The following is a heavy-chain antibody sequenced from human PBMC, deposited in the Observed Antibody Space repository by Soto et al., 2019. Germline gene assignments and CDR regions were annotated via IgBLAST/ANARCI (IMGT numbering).Heavy chain of an antibody. CDR3: AKGLGYWSSNSWYGYFDL. CDR1: GFTFSSYA. Sequence: EVQLLESGGGLVQPGGSLRLSCAASGFTFSSYAMSWVRQAPGKGLEWVSAISGSGGSTYYADSVKGRFTISRDNSKNTLYLEMNNLRAEDTAVYYCAKGLGYWSSNSWYGYFDLWGRGTLVTVSS. D-gene: IGHD2-2*01. J-gene: IGHJ2*01. V-gene: IGHV3-23*01. CDR2: ISGSGGST.